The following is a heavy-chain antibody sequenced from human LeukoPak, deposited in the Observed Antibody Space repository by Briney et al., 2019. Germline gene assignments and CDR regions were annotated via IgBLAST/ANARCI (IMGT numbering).Heavy chain of an antibody. CDR1: GGSFSGCY. V-gene: IGHV4-59*01. CDR3: ARRRYNYDY. Sequence: SETLSLTCAVYGGSFSGCYWSWIRQPPGKGLEWIGYIYYSGNTIYNPSLKSRVTISIDTSKNQFSLKLSSVTAADTAVYYCARRRYNYDYWGQGTLVTVSS. J-gene: IGHJ4*02. D-gene: IGHD5-18*01. CDR2: IYYSGNT.